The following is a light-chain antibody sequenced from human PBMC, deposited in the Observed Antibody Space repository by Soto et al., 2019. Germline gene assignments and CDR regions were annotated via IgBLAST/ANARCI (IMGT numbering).Light chain of an antibody. CDR1: QSISSY. Sequence: DIQMTQSPSSLSVSVGDRVTITCRARQSISSYLNWYQQKPGKAPKLLIYAASSLQGGVPSRFSSSESGTDFNLSISSLQPEDVDTYYDQESYSTTLSFGGETKVDVK. V-gene: IGKV1-39*01. J-gene: IGKJ4*01. CDR3: QESYSTTLS. CDR2: AAS.